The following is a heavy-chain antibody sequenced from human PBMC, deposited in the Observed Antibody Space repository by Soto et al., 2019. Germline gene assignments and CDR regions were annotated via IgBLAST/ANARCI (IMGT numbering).Heavy chain of an antibody. Sequence: ASVKVSCKASGYTFTSYDINWVRQATGQGLEWMGWMNPNSGNTGYAQKFQGRVTMTRNTSISTAYMELSSLRSEDTAVYYCARGIDREGLWGGWGRGTLVTVSS. D-gene: IGHD3-16*01. J-gene: IGHJ4*02. CDR1: GYTFTSYD. CDR2: MNPNSGNT. V-gene: IGHV1-8*01. CDR3: ARGIDREGLWGG.